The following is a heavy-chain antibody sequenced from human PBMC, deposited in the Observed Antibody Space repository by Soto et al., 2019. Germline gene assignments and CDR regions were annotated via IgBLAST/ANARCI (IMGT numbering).Heavy chain of an antibody. Sequence: QVQLQQWGAGLLKPSETLSLTCAVYGGSFSGYYWSWIRQPPGKGLEWIGEINHSGSTNYNPSLKSRVTISVDTSKNQFSLKLSSVTAADTAVYYCARGSRGAAGDFDYWGQGTLVTVSS. CDR1: GGSFSGYY. CDR2: INHSGST. V-gene: IGHV4-34*01. J-gene: IGHJ4*02. D-gene: IGHD6-13*01. CDR3: ARGSRGAAGDFDY.